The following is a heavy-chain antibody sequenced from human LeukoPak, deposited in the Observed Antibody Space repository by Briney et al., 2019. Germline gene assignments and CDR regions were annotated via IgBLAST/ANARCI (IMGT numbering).Heavy chain of an antibody. CDR3: ARGDLGYTYGEDY. CDR1: GGSISSYY. D-gene: IGHD5-18*01. V-gene: IGHV4-59*08. Sequence: SETLSPTCTVSGGSISSYYWSWIRQPPGKGLEWIGYIYCSGSTNYNPSLKSRVTISVDTSKNQFSLRLSSVTAADTAVYYCARGDLGYTYGEDYWGQGILVTASS. CDR2: IYCSGST. J-gene: IGHJ4*02.